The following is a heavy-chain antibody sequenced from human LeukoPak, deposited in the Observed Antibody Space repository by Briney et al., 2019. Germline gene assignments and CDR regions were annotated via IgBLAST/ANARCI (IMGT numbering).Heavy chain of an antibody. J-gene: IGHJ4*02. Sequence: ASVKVSCKASGYTFTGYYMHWVRQAPGQGLEWMGWINPNSGGTTYVQSFQGRVTMTRDMSISTAYMEVSRLRSDDTAVYYCAKDDGGSYPSYWGQGTLVTVSS. D-gene: IGHD1-26*01. CDR2: INPNSGGT. CDR1: GYTFTGYY. CDR3: AKDDGGSYPSY. V-gene: IGHV1-2*02.